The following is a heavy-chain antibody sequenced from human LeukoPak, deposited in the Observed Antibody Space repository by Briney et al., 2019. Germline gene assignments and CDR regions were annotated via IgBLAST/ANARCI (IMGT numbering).Heavy chain of an antibody. D-gene: IGHD5-24*01. CDR2: IWYDGSNK. Sequence: GGSLRLSXAASGLTFRSYGMHWVRQAPGKGLEWVALIWYDGSNKYYADSVKGRFTISRDNSKNTLYLQMNSLRAEDTAVYYCAKGSREGYNLDYWGQGTLVTVSS. V-gene: IGHV3-33*06. CDR1: GLTFRSYG. J-gene: IGHJ4*02. CDR3: AKGSREGYNLDY.